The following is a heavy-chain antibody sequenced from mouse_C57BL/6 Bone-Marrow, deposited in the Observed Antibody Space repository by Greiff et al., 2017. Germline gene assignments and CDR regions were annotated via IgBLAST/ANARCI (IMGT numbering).Heavy chain of an antibody. CDR1: GYSITSGYY. Sequence: EVKLMESGPGLVKPSQSLSLTCSVTGYSITSGYYWNWIRQFPGNKLEWMGYISYDGSNNYNPSLKNRISITRDTSKNQFFLKLNSVTTEDTATYYCARRTTVVVFDYWGQGTPLTVSS. CDR3: ARRTTVVVFDY. V-gene: IGHV3-6*01. D-gene: IGHD1-1*01. J-gene: IGHJ2*01. CDR2: ISYDGSN.